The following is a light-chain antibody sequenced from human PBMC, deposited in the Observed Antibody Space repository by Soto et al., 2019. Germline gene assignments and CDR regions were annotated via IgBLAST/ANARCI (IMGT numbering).Light chain of an antibody. CDR3: QQYNNWPPWT. V-gene: IGKV3-15*01. CDR2: GAS. Sequence: EVGMTQSPATLSVSPGERATLSCRASQSVSSNLAWYQQKPGQTPRLLMYGASTRATGIPARFSGSGSGTEFTLTISSLQSEDFAVYYCQQYNNWPPWTFGRGTKVDIK. J-gene: IGKJ1*01. CDR1: QSVSSN.